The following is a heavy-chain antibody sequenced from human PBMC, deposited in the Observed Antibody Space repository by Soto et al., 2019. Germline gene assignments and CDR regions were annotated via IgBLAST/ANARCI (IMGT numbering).Heavy chain of an antibody. J-gene: IGHJ3*02. CDR2: SIPIFGTA. D-gene: IGHD4-4*01. V-gene: IGHV1-69*06. Sequence: QVQMVQSGAEVKKPGSSVKVSCKASGGTFSSYAISWVRQAPGQGREWMGWSIPIFGTANYAQKFQGRVTITADKSTSTAYMELSSLRSEDTAVYYCARLRRDGYNNAFDIWGQGTMVTVSS. CDR1: GGTFSSYA. CDR3: ARLRRDGYNNAFDI.